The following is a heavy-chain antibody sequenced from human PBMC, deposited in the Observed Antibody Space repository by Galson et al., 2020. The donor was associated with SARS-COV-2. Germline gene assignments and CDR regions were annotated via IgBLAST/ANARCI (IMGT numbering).Heavy chain of an antibody. Sequence: GESLKISCVASGFIFSRYGMSWVRQAPGQGLDWVATTSATTYYADSVRRRFIISRDDSKNTLYLQMNGLSADDTAVYYCAKDFVRGIGYMDVWGPGTTVTVSS. CDR3: AKDFVRGIGYMDV. CDR1: GFIFSRYG. D-gene: IGHD3-10*02. J-gene: IGHJ6*03. V-gene: IGHV3-23*01. CDR2: TSATT.